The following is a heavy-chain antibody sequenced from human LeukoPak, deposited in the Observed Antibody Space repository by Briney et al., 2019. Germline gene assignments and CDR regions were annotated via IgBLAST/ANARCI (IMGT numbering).Heavy chain of an antibody. CDR1: GFTFSRYD. Sequence: GGSLRLTCAGSGFTFSRYDIHGVRQPPGKGLEWVGVIYYDGSKKYYRDFMNGRFTLFRNISNDILYIQMNSPSAEDTALYYAAKGGSYDVSTGYSNLDSFDYWGQGSLVTVSP. D-gene: IGHD3-9*01. J-gene: IGHJ4*02. CDR2: IYYDGSKK. CDR3: AKGGSYDVSTGYSNLDSFDY. V-gene: IGHV3-30*14.